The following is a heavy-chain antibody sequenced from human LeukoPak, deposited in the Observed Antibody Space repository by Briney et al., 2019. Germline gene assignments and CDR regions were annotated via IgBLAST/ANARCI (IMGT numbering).Heavy chain of an antibody. CDR2: IVVGSGNT. CDR3: ASDLNYYDSSGSGDY. D-gene: IGHD3-22*01. V-gene: IGHV1-58*02. CDR1: GFTFTSCG. Sequence: TSVKLSCKASGFTFTSCGMQWVRQARGQRLEWIGWIVVGSGNTNYAQKFQERVTITRDMSTSTACMELTSLRSEDTAVYYCASDLNYYDSSGSGDYWGQGTLVTVSS. J-gene: IGHJ4*02.